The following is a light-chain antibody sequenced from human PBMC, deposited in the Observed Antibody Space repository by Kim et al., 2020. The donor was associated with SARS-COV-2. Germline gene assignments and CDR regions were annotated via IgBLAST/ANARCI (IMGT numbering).Light chain of an antibody. J-gene: IGKJ2*01. CDR2: WAS. V-gene: IGKV4-1*01. CDR1: QSVLSSSNTKNN. Sequence: DIVLTQSPDSLAVSLGERATINCKSAQSVLSSSNTKNNLAWYQQKPGQPPNLLIYWASTRQSGVPDRFTGSGSGTDFTLTISSLQAEDVAVYYCQQYHDVPYTFGQGTKLEI. CDR3: QQYHDVPYT.